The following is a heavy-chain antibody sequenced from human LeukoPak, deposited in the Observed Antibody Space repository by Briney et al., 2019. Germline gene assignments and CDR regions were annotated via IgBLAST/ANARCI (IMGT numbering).Heavy chain of an antibody. CDR2: IYPGDSDT. CDR3: ARPVPKANWDAFDI. V-gene: IGHV5-51*01. D-gene: IGHD7-27*01. J-gene: IGHJ3*02. Sequence: GESLQISCKGSGYSFTSYWIGWVRQMPGKGLEWMGIIYPGDSDTRYSPSFQGQVTISADRSISTAYLQWSSLKASDTAMYYCARPVPKANWDAFDIWGQGTMVTVSS. CDR1: GYSFTSYW.